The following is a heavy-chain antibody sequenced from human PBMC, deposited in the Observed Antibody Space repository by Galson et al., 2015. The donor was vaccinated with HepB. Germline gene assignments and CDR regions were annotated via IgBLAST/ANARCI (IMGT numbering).Heavy chain of an antibody. CDR2: FHSDGDS. D-gene: IGHD4-11*01. CDR3: ARDHFDYSNAIYYFDS. Sequence: SLRLSCAASGFTVSGSYMSWVRQAPGKGLEWVSVFHSDGDSDYADSVKGRFTISRDNSKNTPYLQMNSLRAEDTAVYFWARDHFDYSNAIYYFDSWGQGTLVTVSS. CDR1: GFTVSGSY. J-gene: IGHJ4*02. V-gene: IGHV3-53*01.